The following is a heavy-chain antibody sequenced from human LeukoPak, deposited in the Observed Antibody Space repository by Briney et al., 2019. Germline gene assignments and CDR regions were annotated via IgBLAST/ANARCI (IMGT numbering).Heavy chain of an antibody. J-gene: IGHJ4*02. V-gene: IGHV4-34*01. D-gene: IGHD3-3*01. CDR1: GGSISSYY. Sequence: SETLSLTCTVSGGSISSYYWSWIRQPPGKGLEWIGEINHSGSTNYNPSLKSRVTISVDTSKNQFSLKLSSVTAADTAVYYCARAGTIFGVVIISTHFDYWGQGTLVTVSS. CDR2: INHSGST. CDR3: ARAGTIFGVVIISTHFDY.